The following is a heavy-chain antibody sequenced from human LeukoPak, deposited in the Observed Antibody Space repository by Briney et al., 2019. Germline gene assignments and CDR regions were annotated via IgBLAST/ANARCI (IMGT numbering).Heavy chain of an antibody. V-gene: IGHV4-59*08. CDR3: ARLRTSWFDP. J-gene: IGHJ5*01. CDR1: GGSISSYY. CDR2: IYYSGSRST. Sequence: PSETLSLTCTVSGGSISSYYWSWIRQPPGKGLEWIGYIYYSGSRSTNYNPSLKSRVSISVDTSKNHFSLKLSSVTAADTAVYYCARLRTSWFDPWGQGTLVTVSS.